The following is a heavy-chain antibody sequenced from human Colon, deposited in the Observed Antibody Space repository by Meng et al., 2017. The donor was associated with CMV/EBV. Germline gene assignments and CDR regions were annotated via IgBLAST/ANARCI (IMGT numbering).Heavy chain of an antibody. CDR2: ISSSSSTI. CDR3: AKGVSGPLYYFDY. Sequence: GESLKISCAASGFTFSSYSMNWVRQAPGKGLEWVSYISSSSSTIYYADSVKGRFTISRDNAKNSLYLQMNSLRAEDTAVYYCAKGVSGPLYYFDYWGQGMLVTVSS. CDR1: GFTFSSYS. V-gene: IGHV3-48*04. D-gene: IGHD2-15*01. J-gene: IGHJ4*02.